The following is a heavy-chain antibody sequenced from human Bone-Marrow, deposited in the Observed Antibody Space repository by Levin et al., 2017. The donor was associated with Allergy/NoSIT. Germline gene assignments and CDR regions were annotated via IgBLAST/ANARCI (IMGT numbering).Heavy chain of an antibody. Sequence: PSETLSLTCTVSGASISSNDYYWSWIRQPPGKGLEWIGYIYSSGNTHYNPSLKSRVTMSLDASKNQISLKLHSVTAADQAVYYCARDRDYYDSSGYDIVYYGMDVWGQGTTVTVSS. V-gene: IGHV4-30-4*01. CDR1: GASISSNDYY. J-gene: IGHJ6*02. D-gene: IGHD3-22*01. CDR2: IYSSGNT. CDR3: ARDRDYYDSSGYDIVYYGMDV.